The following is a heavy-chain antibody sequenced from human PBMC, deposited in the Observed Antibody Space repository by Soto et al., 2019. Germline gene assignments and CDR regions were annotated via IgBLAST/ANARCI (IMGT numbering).Heavy chain of an antibody. J-gene: IGHJ4*02. CDR1: GFTFSSYA. D-gene: IGHD4-17*01. CDR2: ISGSGGST. CDR3: AKDREDYGDYGAFDY. Sequence: GGSLRLSCAASGFTFSSYAMSWFRQAPGKGLEWVSAISGSGGSTYYADSVKGRFTISRDNSKNTLYLQMNSLRAEDTAVYYCAKDREDYGDYGAFDYWGQGTLVTVSS. V-gene: IGHV3-23*01.